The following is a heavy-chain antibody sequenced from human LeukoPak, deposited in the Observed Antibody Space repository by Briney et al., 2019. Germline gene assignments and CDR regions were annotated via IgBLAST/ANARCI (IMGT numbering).Heavy chain of an antibody. Sequence: GESLKISCKGSGYRFGSYWIAWGRQMPGKGLEWMGIIYPGDSDTRYSPAFQGQVTISVDKSISTAYLQWSSLKASDTAVYYCARETNNRFDPWGQGTQVTVSS. CDR2: IYPGDSDT. CDR1: GYRFGSYW. J-gene: IGHJ5*02. D-gene: IGHD1/OR15-1a*01. V-gene: IGHV5-51*01. CDR3: ARETNNRFDP.